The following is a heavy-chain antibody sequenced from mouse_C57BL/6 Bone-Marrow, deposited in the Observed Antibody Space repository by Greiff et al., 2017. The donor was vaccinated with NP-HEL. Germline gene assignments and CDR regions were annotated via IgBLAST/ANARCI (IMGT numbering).Heavy chain of an antibody. J-gene: IGHJ3*01. V-gene: IGHV1-18*01. Sequence: EVQLVESGPELVKPGASVKIPCKASGYTFTDYNMDWVKQSHGKSLEWIGDINPNNGGTIYNQKFKGKATLTVDKSSSTAYMELRSLTTEDTAVDYCARDAPFAYWGQGTLVTVSA. CDR3: ARDAPFAY. CDR1: GYTFTDYN. CDR2: INPNNGGT.